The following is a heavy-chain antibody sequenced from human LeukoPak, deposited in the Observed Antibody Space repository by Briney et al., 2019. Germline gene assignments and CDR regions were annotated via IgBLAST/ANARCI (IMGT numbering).Heavy chain of an antibody. D-gene: IGHD3-22*01. CDR1: GFSFGNYA. Sequence: GGSLRLSCVASGFSFGNYAMSWVRQAPGKGLEWVSAISGSGGSTYYADSVKGRFTISRDNSKNTLYLQMNSLRAEDTAVYYCAKDLSQTIVVITHFDYWGQGTLVTVSS. CDR2: ISGSGGST. CDR3: AKDLSQTIVVITHFDY. V-gene: IGHV3-23*01. J-gene: IGHJ4*02.